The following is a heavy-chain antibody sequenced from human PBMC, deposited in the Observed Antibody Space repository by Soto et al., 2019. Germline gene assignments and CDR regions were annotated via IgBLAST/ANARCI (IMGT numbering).Heavy chain of an antibody. J-gene: IGHJ4*02. Sequence: EVQLVESGGGLVQPGGSLRLSCAAPGFTFSSYWMSWVRQAPGKGLEWVANIKQDGSETYYVDSVKGRFAISRDNAKNSVYLQMNSLRAEDTAVYYCARKGGTPDYWGQGALVTVSS. CDR1: GFTFSSYW. V-gene: IGHV3-7*03. CDR3: ARKGGTPDY. CDR2: IKQDGSET.